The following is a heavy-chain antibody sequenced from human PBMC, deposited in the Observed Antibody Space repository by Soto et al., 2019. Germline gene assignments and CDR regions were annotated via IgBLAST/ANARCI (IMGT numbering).Heavy chain of an antibody. CDR3: ARRGPRIAARLRSLFSCYELMDV. CDR1: GGSFSVYY. Sequence: PSETLSLTCAVYGGSFSVYYWSWIRQPPGKGLEWIGEINHSGSTNYNPSLKSRATISIDTSNNQFSLKLRSVTAADTAVYYCARRGPRIAARLRSLFSCYELMDVWGQGTTVTVSS. J-gene: IGHJ6*02. D-gene: IGHD6-6*01. CDR2: INHSGST. V-gene: IGHV4-34*01.